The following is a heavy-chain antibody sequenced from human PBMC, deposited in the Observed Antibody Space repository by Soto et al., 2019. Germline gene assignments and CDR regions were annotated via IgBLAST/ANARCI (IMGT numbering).Heavy chain of an antibody. V-gene: IGHV1-46*02. D-gene: IGHD2-21*02. CDR1: GYTFNTYY. CDR2: IHPSGGGT. CDR3: ARGGPIAVVTASFDI. J-gene: IGHJ4*02. Sequence: QVQLVQSGAEVRKPGASVKVSCKPSGYTFNTYYLHWLRQAPGQALEWMGVIHPSGGGTTYAQKFLGRFPVTSVTSTTTVFMELSSLRSADTAVFYCARGGPIAVVTASFDIWGQGTLVTVSS.